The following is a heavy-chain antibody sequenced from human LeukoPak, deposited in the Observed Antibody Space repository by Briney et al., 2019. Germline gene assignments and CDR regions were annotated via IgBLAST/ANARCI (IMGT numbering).Heavy chain of an antibody. Sequence: PGGPLKLSCAVSGFTLSGAALQWVRQASGKGLGWVGRIRSKANSYATAYAASVKGRFTITRDDSKNTAYLQMNSLKTEDTAVYYCTRPDSGDYWGQGTLVTVSS. CDR1: GFTLSGAA. V-gene: IGHV3-73*01. D-gene: IGHD1-14*01. CDR3: TRPDSGDY. J-gene: IGHJ4*02. CDR2: IRSKANSYAT.